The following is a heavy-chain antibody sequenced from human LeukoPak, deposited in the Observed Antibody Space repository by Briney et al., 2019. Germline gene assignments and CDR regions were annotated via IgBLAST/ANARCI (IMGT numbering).Heavy chain of an antibody. D-gene: IGHD6-19*01. J-gene: IGHJ6*02. CDR3: ARGGSSGWYNYYYYGMDV. CDR1: GYTFTSYY. Sequence: ASVRVSCKASGYTFTSYYMHWVRQAPGQGLEWMGIINPSGGSTSYAQKFQGRVTMTRDTSTSTVYMELSSLRSEDTAVYYCARGGSSGWYNYYYYGMDVWGQGTTVTVSS. CDR2: INPSGGST. V-gene: IGHV1-46*01.